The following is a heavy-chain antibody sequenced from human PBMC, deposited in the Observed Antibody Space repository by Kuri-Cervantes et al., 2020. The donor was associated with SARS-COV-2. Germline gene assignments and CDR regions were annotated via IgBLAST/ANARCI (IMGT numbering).Heavy chain of an antibody. V-gene: IGHV4-59*04. CDR3: ARVKGIVLIDWFDP. Sequence: SETLSLTCTVSGGSISSYYWSWIRQPPGRGLEWIGYIYYSGSTYYNPSLKSRVTISVDTSKNQFSLKLSSVTAADTAVYYCARVKGIVLIDWFDPWGQGTLVTVSS. CDR1: GGSISSYY. J-gene: IGHJ5*02. CDR2: IYYSGST. D-gene: IGHD2-8*01.